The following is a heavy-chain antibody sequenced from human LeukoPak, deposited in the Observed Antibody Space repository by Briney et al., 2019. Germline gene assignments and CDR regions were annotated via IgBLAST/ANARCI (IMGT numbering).Heavy chain of an antibody. CDR1: GGSISSYY. D-gene: IGHD4-17*01. Sequence: SETLSLTCTVSGGSISSYYWSWLRQPPGKGLEGFGNIYHSGSTNSNPSLKSRVTMSVDTSKNQFSLKLSSVTAADTAVYYCAREADYGDPKGFDYWGQGTLVTVSS. V-gene: IGHV4-59*01. CDR2: IYHSGST. J-gene: IGHJ4*02. CDR3: AREADYGDPKGFDY.